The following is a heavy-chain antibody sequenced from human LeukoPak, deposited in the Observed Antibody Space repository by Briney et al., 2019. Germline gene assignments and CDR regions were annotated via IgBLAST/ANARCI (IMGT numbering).Heavy chain of an antibody. D-gene: IGHD3-9*01. CDR2: IKEDGSDK. V-gene: IGHV3-7*03. Sequence: PGGSLRLSCAASGFIFSSYWMAWVRQAPGKGLEWVANIKEDGSDKNYVDSVKSRFTISRDNAKNSLYLQMNSLRAEDTAVYYCAKGTNYDILTGYYTPHYFDYWGQGTLVTVSS. J-gene: IGHJ4*02. CDR3: AKGTNYDILTGYYTPHYFDY. CDR1: GFIFSSYW.